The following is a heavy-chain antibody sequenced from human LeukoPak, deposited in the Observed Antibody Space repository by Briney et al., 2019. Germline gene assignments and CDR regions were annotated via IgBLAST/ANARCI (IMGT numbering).Heavy chain of an antibody. D-gene: IGHD2-21*02. CDR2: IDGNGGST. J-gene: IGHJ4*02. Sequence: GGSLRLSCAASGFTFSSYWMSWVRQAPGKGLEWVSSIDGNGGSTHYADSVRGRFTISRDNSKNTLYLQMNSLRAEDTALYYCAKDGRDWGSYFDYWGQGILVTVSS. V-gene: IGHV3-23*01. CDR3: AKDGRDWGSYFDY. CDR1: GFTFSSYW.